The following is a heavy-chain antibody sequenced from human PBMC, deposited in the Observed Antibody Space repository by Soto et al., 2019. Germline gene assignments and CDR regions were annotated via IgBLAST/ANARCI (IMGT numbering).Heavy chain of an antibody. V-gene: IGHV4-30-2*01. Sequence: QLQLQESGSGLVKPSQTLSLTCAVSGCSISSGGYSWSWIRQPPGKGLEWIGYIYHSGSTYYNPSHKSRVTLSVDRSKNQFSLKLSSVTAADTAVYYCARAMTTVTTIDYWGQGTLVTVYS. J-gene: IGHJ4*02. CDR1: GCSISSGGYS. CDR3: ARAMTTVTTIDY. CDR2: IYHSGST. D-gene: IGHD4-17*01.